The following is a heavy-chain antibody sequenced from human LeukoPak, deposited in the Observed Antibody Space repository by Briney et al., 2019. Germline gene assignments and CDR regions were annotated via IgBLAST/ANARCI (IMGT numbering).Heavy chain of an antibody. CDR1: GFTFSSYS. V-gene: IGHV3-21*01. CDR3: ARDQGNHMTTVTTESIYYYYYGMDV. CDR2: ISSSSSYI. D-gene: IGHD4-17*01. J-gene: IGHJ6*02. Sequence: GGSLRLSCAASGFTFSSYSMNWVRQAPGKGLEWVSSISSSSSYIYYADSVKGRFTISRDNAKNSLYLQMNSLRAEDTAVYYCARDQGNHMTTVTTESIYYYYYGMDVWGQGTTVTVSS.